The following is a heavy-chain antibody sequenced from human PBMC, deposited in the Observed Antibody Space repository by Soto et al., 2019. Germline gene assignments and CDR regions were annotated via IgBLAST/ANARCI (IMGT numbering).Heavy chain of an antibody. J-gene: IGHJ4*02. CDR2: INPDNRNT. D-gene: IGHD3-16*01. V-gene: IGHV1-18*01. CDR1: SYSFSSSG. Sequence: QVHPVQSGVEVKKPGASVTVSCKPSSYSFSSSGVTWVRQAPGHGLEWVGWINPDNRNTHYAPMVYGRVTMTTDTSTFTAYMELRSLTSDDTAVYYCARGGDASTPLDSWGQGTLVTVSS. CDR3: ARGGDASTPLDS.